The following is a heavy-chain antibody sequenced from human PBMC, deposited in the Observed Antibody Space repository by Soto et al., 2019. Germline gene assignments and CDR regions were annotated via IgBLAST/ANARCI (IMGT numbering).Heavy chain of an antibody. J-gene: IGHJ4*02. Sequence: LKISCKGSGYSFAGYWITWVRQKPGKGLGWMGRIDPSDSQTYYSPSFRGHVTISVTKSITTVFLQWSSLRASDTAMYYCARQIYDSDTGPNFQYYFDSWGQGTPVTVSS. CDR1: GYSFAGYW. CDR3: ARQIYDSDTGPNFQYYFDS. CDR2: IDPSDSQT. D-gene: IGHD3-22*01. V-gene: IGHV5-10-1*01.